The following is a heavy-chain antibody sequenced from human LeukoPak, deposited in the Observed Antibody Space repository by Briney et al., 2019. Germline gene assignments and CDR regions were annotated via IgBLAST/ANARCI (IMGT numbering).Heavy chain of an antibody. CDR2: INPKTGVT. V-gene: IGHV1-2*02. CDR3: ARDLAMYSPDLDY. CDR1: GYTFTDYY. Sequence: VASVKVSCEASGYTFTDYYLHWVRQAPGHGLEWMGWINPKTGVTKYAQNFQGRVTMTRDTSISTAYMEVSRLRSDDTAVFYCARDLAMYSPDLDYWGQGTLVTVSS. D-gene: IGHD1-26*01. J-gene: IGHJ4*02.